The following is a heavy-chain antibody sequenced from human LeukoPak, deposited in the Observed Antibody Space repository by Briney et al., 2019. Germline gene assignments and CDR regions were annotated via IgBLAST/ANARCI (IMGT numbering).Heavy chain of an antibody. Sequence: GGSLRLSCAASGFTFSSYAMHWVRQAPGKGLEWVTVISYDGSNKYYADSVKGRFTISRDNAKNSLYLQMNSLRAEDTAVYYCAGFDYWGQGTLVTVSS. CDR2: ISYDGSNK. CDR3: AGFDY. V-gene: IGHV3-30-3*01. J-gene: IGHJ4*02. CDR1: GFTFSSYA.